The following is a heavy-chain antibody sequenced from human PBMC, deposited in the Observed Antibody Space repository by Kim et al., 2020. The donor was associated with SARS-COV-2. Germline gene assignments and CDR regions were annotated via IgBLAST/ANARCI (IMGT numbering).Heavy chain of an antibody. CDR1: GGTFSSYA. Sequence: SVKVSCKASGGTFSSYAISWVRQAPGQGLEWMGGIIPIFGTANYAQKFQGRVTITADESTSTAYMELSSLRSEDTAVYYCARGEPTVVTRGSYYYYYGMDVWGQGTTVTVSS. V-gene: IGHV1-69*13. CDR2: IIPIFGTA. J-gene: IGHJ6*02. CDR3: ARGEPTVVTRGSYYYYYGMDV. D-gene: IGHD4-17*01.